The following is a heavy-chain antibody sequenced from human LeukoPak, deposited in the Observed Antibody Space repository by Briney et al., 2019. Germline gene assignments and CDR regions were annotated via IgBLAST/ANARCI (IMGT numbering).Heavy chain of an antibody. CDR1: GGSISSYY. CDR3: ARDALVWDAFDI. D-gene: IGHD6-6*01. V-gene: IGHV4-59*01. Sequence: PSETLSLTCTVSGGSISSYYWSWIRQPPGKGLEWIGYIYYSGSTNYNPSLKSRVTISVDTSKNQFSLKLSSVTAADTAVYYCARDALVWDAFDIWGQGTMVTVSS. CDR2: IYYSGST. J-gene: IGHJ3*02.